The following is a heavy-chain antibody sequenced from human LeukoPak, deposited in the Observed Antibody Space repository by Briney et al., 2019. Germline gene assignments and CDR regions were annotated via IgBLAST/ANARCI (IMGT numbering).Heavy chain of an antibody. CDR3: ARDRLQWSAPMGFDY. Sequence: GGSLRLSCAASGFTFSNAWMSWVRQAPGKGLEWVGFIRTKDYGGTTEYVASVKGRFTISRDDSKSVAHLQLNSLKTEDTAVYYCARDRLQWSAPMGFDYWGQGTLVTVSS. V-gene: IGHV3-71*01. CDR1: GFTFSNAW. CDR2: IRTKDYGGTT. J-gene: IGHJ4*02. D-gene: IGHD2-8*01.